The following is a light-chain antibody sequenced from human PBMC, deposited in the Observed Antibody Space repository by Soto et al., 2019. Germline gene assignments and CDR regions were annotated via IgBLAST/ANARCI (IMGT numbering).Light chain of an antibody. V-gene: IGKV1-12*01. J-gene: IGKJ1*01. CDR1: QPISSW. Sequence: DIQMTQSPSSVSASVGDRVTITCRASQPISSWLAWYQQKPGEAPKLLIFAASTLQSGVPSRFSGSGAGTHFTLTISILQSEDSAIYYCQLANSFPTFGRGTRVDLK. CDR3: QLANSFPT. CDR2: AAS.